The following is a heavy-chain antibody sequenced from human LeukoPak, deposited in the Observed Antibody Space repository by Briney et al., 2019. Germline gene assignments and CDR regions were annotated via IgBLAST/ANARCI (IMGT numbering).Heavy chain of an antibody. CDR1: GFTFSNYW. Sequence: GGSLRLSCTASGFTFSNYWMSWVRQAPGKGLECVASIKRDASEKEYVDSVKGRFTISRDNAKNSLYLQMISLRAEDTAVYYCARWRGAQSEFEYWGPGTLVTVSS. V-gene: IGHV3-7*01. CDR2: IKRDASEK. J-gene: IGHJ4*02. CDR3: ARWRGAQSEFEY. D-gene: IGHD3-3*01.